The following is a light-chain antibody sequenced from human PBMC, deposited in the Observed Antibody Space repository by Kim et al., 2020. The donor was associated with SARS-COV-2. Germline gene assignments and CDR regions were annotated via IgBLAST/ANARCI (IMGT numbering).Light chain of an antibody. CDR2: DAS. CDR3: QQYYTYPRT. V-gene: IGKV1-8*01. CDR1: QGIRGY. J-gene: IGKJ1*01. Sequence: AIWMTQSPSSLSASAGDRVTISCRASQGIRGYLAWYQQKPGKAPKLLIYDASTLQNGVPSRFSGSGSGTDYTLTIHSLQSEDFATYYCQQYYTYPRTFGQGTKVEVK.